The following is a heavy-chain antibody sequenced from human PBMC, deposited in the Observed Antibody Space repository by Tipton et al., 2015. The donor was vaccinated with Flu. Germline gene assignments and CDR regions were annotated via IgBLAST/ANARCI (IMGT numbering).Heavy chain of an antibody. CDR3: ARDMPQGVVVIPPAKRFDF. Sequence: QVQLVQSGAELKKPGASVKVSCKASGYTFTSYGISWVRQAPGQGLEWMGWISAYTDNTNYAQRLQGRITMTTDTSTNTAFMELRSLRTDDTAVDYCARDMPQGVVVIPPAKRFDFWGQGTLVTVSP. D-gene: IGHD2-2*01. CDR2: ISAYTDNT. J-gene: IGHJ4*02. CDR1: GYTFTSYG. V-gene: IGHV1-18*01.